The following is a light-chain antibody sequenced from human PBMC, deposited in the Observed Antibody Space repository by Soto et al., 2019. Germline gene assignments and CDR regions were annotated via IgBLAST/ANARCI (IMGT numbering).Light chain of an antibody. V-gene: IGKV1-5*01. CDR1: QSMSSW. Sequence: DIQMTQSPSTLSASVGDRVTITCRASQSMSSWLAWYQQKPGKAPKPLIYDASSLESGVPSRFSGSGSGTEFTLTISSLQPDDFATYYCQQYRSYSPYTFGQGTKLEIK. CDR2: DAS. J-gene: IGKJ2*01. CDR3: QQYRSYSPYT.